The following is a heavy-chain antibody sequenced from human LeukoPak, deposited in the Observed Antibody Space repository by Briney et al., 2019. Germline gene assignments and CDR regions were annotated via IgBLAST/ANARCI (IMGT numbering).Heavy chain of an antibody. CDR2: ISSNGGST. CDR1: GFTFSSYA. Sequence: GGSLRLSCSASGFTFSSYAMHWVRQAPGKGLEYVSSISSNGGSTYYADSVKGRFTISRDNSKNTLYLQMNSLRAEDTAVYYCARDSPYGSGSYSYYYYGMDVWGQGTTVTVSS. CDR3: ARDSPYGSGSYSYYYYGMDV. V-gene: IGHV3-64*04. J-gene: IGHJ6*02. D-gene: IGHD3-10*01.